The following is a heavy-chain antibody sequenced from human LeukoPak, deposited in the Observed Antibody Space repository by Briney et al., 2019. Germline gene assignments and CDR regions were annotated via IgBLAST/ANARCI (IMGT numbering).Heavy chain of an antibody. CDR1: GFTFSSYW. D-gene: IGHD4-11*01. Sequence: GGSLRLSCAASGFTFSSYWMSWVRQAPGKGLEWVANIKQDGSEKYYVDSVKGRFTISRDNAKNSLYLQMNSLRAEDTAVYYCVRLYDDYTNGHFDSWGQGTLVTVSS. J-gene: IGHJ4*02. CDR2: IKQDGSEK. CDR3: VRLYDDYTNGHFDS. V-gene: IGHV3-7*01.